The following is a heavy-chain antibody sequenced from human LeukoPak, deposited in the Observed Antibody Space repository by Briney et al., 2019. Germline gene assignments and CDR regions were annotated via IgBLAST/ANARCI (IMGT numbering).Heavy chain of an antibody. CDR2: INPNSGGT. D-gene: IGHD5-18*01. CDR3: AIENWYDSNGFSKAFDY. CDR1: GYTFTGYY. Sequence: ASVKVSCKASGYTFTGYYMHWVRQAPGQGLEWMGWINPNSGGTNYAQKFQGRVTMTRDTSISTAYMELTSLRSDDTAVYYCAIENWYDSNGFSKAFDYWGQGTLVTVSS. J-gene: IGHJ4*02. V-gene: IGHV1-2*02.